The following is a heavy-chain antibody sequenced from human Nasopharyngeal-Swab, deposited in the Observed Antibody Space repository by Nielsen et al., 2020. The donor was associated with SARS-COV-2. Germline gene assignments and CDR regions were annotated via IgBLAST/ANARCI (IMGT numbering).Heavy chain of an antibody. CDR1: GFTFSSYG. CDR3: AKDRVIYGSGYYYMDV. Sequence: GSLRLSCAASGFTFSSYGMHWVRQAPGKGLEWVAFIRYDGSNKYYADSVKGRFTISRDNSKNTLYLQMNSLRAEDTAVYYCAKDRVIYGSGYYYMDVWGKGTTVTVSS. V-gene: IGHV3-30*02. CDR2: IRYDGSNK. D-gene: IGHD3-10*01. J-gene: IGHJ6*03.